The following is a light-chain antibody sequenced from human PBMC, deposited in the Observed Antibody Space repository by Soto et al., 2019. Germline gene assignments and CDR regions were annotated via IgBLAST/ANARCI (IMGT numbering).Light chain of an antibody. J-gene: IGLJ1*01. CDR2: EVS. CDR3: NSYTTSSTYV. CDR1: SSDVGSYNR. Sequence: QSVLTQPASVSGSPGQSITISCTGTSSDVGSYNRVSWYQQPPGTAPKLMIYEVSNRPSGVSNRFSGSKSGNTASLTISGLQAEDEGDYFCNSYTTSSTYVFGTGTKLTVL. V-gene: IGLV2-14*01.